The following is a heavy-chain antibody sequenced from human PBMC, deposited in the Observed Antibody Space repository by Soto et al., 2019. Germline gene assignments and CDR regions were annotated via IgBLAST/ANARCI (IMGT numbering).Heavy chain of an antibody. CDR1: GGTFSSYA. CDR2: ISAYNGNT. Sequence: ASVKVSCKASGGTFSSYAISWVRQAPGQGLEWMGWISAYNGNTNYAQKLQGRVTMTTDTSTSTAYMELSSLRSEDTAVYYCARMLGYYYGMDVWGQGTTVTVSS. V-gene: IGHV1-18*01. J-gene: IGHJ6*02. D-gene: IGHD3-16*01. CDR3: ARMLGYYYGMDV.